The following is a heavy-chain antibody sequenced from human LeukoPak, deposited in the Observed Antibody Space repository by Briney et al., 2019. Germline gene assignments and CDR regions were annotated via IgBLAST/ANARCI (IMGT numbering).Heavy chain of an antibody. D-gene: IGHD1-26*01. CDR2: NNGGGGDT. J-gene: IGHJ4*02. CDR3: AKDYGPGPTTLFDY. CDR1: GFTFSTYA. V-gene: IGHV3-23*01. Sequence: GGSLRLSCAASGFTFSTYAMSWVRQAPGKGLEWVSGNNGGGGDTYSADSVKGRFTISRDNSKNTLYLQMNSLSAEDTAVYYCAKDYGPGPTTLFDYWGQGTLVTVSS.